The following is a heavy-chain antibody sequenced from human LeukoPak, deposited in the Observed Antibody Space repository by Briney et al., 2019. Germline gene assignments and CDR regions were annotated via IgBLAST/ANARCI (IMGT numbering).Heavy chain of an antibody. CDR2: IIPIFGTA. Sequence: SVKVSCKASGGTFSSYAISWVRQAPGQGLEWMGGIIPIFGTANYAQKFQGRVTITADKSTSTAYMELSSLRSEDTAVYYCAREAPAGYDLYYYMDVWGKGTTVTVSS. D-gene: IGHD2-2*01. V-gene: IGHV1-69*06. J-gene: IGHJ6*03. CDR1: GGTFSSYA. CDR3: AREAPAGYDLYYYMDV.